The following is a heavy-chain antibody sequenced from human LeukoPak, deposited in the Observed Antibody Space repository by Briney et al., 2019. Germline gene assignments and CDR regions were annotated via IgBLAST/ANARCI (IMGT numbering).Heavy chain of an antibody. CDR2: IGASGGST. Sequence: GGSLRLSCAASGFTFSSYSMNWVRQAPGKGLEWVSGIGASGGSTFYADSVKGRFTISRDSSKNTLYLQMNSLRAEDTAVYYCAKRRLRGGDFDYWGQGTLVTVSS. V-gene: IGHV3-23*01. J-gene: IGHJ4*02. D-gene: IGHD3-16*01. CDR1: GFTFSSYS. CDR3: AKRRLRGGDFDY.